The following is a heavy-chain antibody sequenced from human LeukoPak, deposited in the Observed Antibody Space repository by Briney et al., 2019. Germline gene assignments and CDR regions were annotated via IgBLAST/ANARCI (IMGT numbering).Heavy chain of an antibody. J-gene: IGHJ4*02. Sequence: PSETLSLTCTVSGGSISSYYWSWIRQPPGKGLEWIGYIYYSGSTNYNPSLKSRVTISIDTSKNQFSLKLASVTAADTAIYYCARDQRSLYDFWGQGSLVTVSS. CDR2: IYYSGST. V-gene: IGHV4-59*12. CDR3: ARDQRSLYDF. D-gene: IGHD1-26*01. CDR1: GGSISSYY.